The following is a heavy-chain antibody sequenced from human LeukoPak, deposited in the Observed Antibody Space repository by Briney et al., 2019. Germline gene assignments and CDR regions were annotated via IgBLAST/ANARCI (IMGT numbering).Heavy chain of an antibody. CDR1: GDSVSINSAA. Sequence: SQTLSLTSALSGDSVSINSAAWNWIRHSPSRGLEWLGRTYYRSKWFNDYAVSMKSRITINPDTSKDQFSLQLNSVTPEDTAVYYCARDAGSGRSSFDYWGQGTLVTVSS. CDR3: ARDAGSGRSSFDY. D-gene: IGHD6-19*01. J-gene: IGHJ4*02. CDR2: TYYRSKWFN. V-gene: IGHV6-1*01.